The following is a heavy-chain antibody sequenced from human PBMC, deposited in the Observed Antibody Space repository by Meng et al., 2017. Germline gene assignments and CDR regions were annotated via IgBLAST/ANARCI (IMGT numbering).Heavy chain of an antibody. CDR3: ARVPLRFYNWNDLPDY. CDR2: ISAYNGNT. CDR1: GYTFTSYG. Sequence: ASVKVSCKASGYTFTSYGISWVRQAPGQGLEWMGWISAYNGNTNYAQKIQGRVTMTTDTSMSTAYMELRSLRSDDTAVYYCARVPLRFYNWNDLPDYWGQGTLVTVSS. D-gene: IGHD1-1*01. J-gene: IGHJ4*02. V-gene: IGHV1-18*01.